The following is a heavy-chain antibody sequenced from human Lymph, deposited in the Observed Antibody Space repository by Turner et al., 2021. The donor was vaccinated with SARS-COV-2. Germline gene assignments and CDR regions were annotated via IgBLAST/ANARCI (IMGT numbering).Heavy chain of an antibody. V-gene: IGHV3-53*02. CDR1: GIIVSRNY. Sequence: EGQLVETGGGLIKPGGSMRLSCAASGIIVSRNYMNWVRQAPGKRLEWVSVIYSGGTTYYADSVKGRFTISRDNSKNTLYLQMNSLRVEDTAVYYCARDLGTYGMDVWGQGTTVTVSS. CDR3: ARDLGTYGMDV. CDR2: IYSGGTT. D-gene: IGHD6-13*01. J-gene: IGHJ6*02.